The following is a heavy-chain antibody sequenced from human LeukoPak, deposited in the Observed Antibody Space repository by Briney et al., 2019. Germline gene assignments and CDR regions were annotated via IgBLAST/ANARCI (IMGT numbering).Heavy chain of an antibody. CDR1: GFTFSSHS. Sequence: GGSLRLSCAASGFTFSSHSMNWVRQAPGKGLEWVSYISSSSSARYYADSVKGRFTISRDDARNSLYLQMNSLRAEDTAVYYCARMSGSRLPGYWGQGALVTVSS. J-gene: IGHJ4*02. CDR2: ISSSSSAR. V-gene: IGHV3-48*01. CDR3: ARMSGSRLPGY. D-gene: IGHD3-3*01.